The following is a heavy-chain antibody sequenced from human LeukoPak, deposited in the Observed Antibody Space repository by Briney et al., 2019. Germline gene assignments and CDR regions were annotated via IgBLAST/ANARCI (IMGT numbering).Heavy chain of an antibody. CDR1: GFTFSSHS. Sequence: GGSLRLSCAASGFTFSSHSMNWVRQAPGKGLEWVSYISSSSSARYYADSVKGRFTISRDDARNSLYLQMNSLRAEDTAVYYCARMSGSRLPGYWGQGALVTVSS. J-gene: IGHJ4*02. CDR2: ISSSSSAR. V-gene: IGHV3-48*01. CDR3: ARMSGSRLPGY. D-gene: IGHD3-3*01.